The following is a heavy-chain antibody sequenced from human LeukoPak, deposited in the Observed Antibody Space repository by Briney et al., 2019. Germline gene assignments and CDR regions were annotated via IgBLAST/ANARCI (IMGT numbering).Heavy chain of an antibody. CDR2: INHSGST. Sequence: SETLSLTCAVYGGSFSGYYWSWIRQPPGKGLEWIGEINHSGSTNYNPSLKSRVTISVDTSKNQFSLKLSSVTAADTAVYYCARQNPHRYECDYWGQGTLVTVSS. CDR3: ARQNPHRYECDY. D-gene: IGHD5-12*01. V-gene: IGHV4-34*01. CDR1: GGSFSGYY. J-gene: IGHJ4*02.